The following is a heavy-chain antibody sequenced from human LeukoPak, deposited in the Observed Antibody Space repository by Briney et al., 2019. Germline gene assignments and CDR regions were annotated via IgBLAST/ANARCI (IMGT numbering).Heavy chain of an antibody. CDR3: ARFGEVREEDFDY. CDR2: INPNSGGT. CDR1: GYTFTGYY. V-gene: IGHV1-2*02. J-gene: IGHJ4*02. D-gene: IGHD3-10*01. Sequence: RASVKVSCKASGYTFTGYYMHWVRQAPGQGLEWMGWINPNSGGTNYAQKFQGRVTMTRDTSISTAYMELSRLRSDDTAVYYCARFGEVREEDFDYWGQGTLVTVSS.